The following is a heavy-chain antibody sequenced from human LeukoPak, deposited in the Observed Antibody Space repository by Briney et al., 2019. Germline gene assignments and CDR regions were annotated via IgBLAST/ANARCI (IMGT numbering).Heavy chain of an antibody. Sequence: PGGSLRLSCAASGFTVSSNYMSWVRQAPGKGLEWVSVIYSGGSTYYADSVKGRFTISRDNSKNTLYLQMNSLRAEDTAVYYCARISMISNYHYYYMDVWGKGTTVTVSS. J-gene: IGHJ6*03. V-gene: IGHV3-53*01. CDR1: GFTVSSNY. D-gene: IGHD3/OR15-3a*01. CDR2: IYSGGST. CDR3: ARISMISNYHYYYMDV.